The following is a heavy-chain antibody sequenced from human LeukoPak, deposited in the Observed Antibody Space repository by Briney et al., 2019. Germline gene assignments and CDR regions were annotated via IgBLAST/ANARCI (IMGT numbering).Heavy chain of an antibody. CDR2: ISSSSSYT. J-gene: IGHJ4*02. CDR1: GYTFSDYY. V-gene: IGHV3-11*05. D-gene: IGHD2-8*01. CDR3: ARDVCGNGGGGTFDY. Sequence: GGSLRLSCAASGYTFSDYYMNWIRQAPGKGLEWVSYISSSSSYTNYADSVKGRFTISRDNAKKSLFLQMNSLRVEDTAVYYCARDVCGNGGGGTFDYWGQGTLVTVSS.